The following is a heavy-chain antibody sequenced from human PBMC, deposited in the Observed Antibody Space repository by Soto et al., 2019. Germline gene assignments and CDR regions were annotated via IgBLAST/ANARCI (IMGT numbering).Heavy chain of an antibody. Sequence: GGSLRLSCAASGFTFSSYGMHWVRQAPGKGLEWVAVISYDGSNKYYADSVKGRFTISRDNSKNTLYLQMNSLRAEDPAVYYCAKDRNRFNWNDDYYYYYGMDVWGQGTTVTVSS. V-gene: IGHV3-30*18. CDR2: ISYDGSNK. CDR1: GFTFSSYG. D-gene: IGHD1-20*01. CDR3: AKDRNRFNWNDDYYYYYGMDV. J-gene: IGHJ6*02.